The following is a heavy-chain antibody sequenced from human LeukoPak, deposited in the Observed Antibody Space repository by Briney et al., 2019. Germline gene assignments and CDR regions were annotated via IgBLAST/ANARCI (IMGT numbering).Heavy chain of an antibody. J-gene: IGHJ5*02. CDR2: VNSDESTT. V-gene: IGHV3-74*01. Sequence: PGGSLRLSCSASGFTFSSYWMHWVRQAPGKGLVWVSRVNSDESTTTYADSVKGRFTISRENAKNTLYLQMNSLRAEDAAVYYCARTRTLPIAGGFDTWGQGSLVTVSS. CDR3: ARTRTLPIAGGFDT. D-gene: IGHD3-16*01. CDR1: GFTFSSYW.